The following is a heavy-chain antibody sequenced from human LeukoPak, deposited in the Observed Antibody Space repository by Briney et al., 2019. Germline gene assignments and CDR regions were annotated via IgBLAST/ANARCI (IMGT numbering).Heavy chain of an antibody. V-gene: IGHV1-2*02. CDR3: ARDQGSADLDY. J-gene: IGHJ4*02. CDR2: INPNSGGT. CDR1: GYTFTEYN. Sequence: ASLKVSCKASGYTFTEYNIHWVRQAPGQGLEWMGWINPNSGGTNYLQKFQGRVTMTRDTSISAVFMELNRLRSDDTAVYYCARDQGSADLDYWGQGTLVTVSS.